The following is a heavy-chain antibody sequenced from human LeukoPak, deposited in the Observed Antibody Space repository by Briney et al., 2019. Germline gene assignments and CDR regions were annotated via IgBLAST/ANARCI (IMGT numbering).Heavy chain of an antibody. V-gene: IGHV4-34*01. CDR2: INHSGST. D-gene: IGHD3-22*01. J-gene: IGHJ4*02. CDR3: ARGVTMTNQFDY. CDR1: GGSFSGYY. Sequence: SETLSLTCAVYGGSFSGYYWSWIRQPPGKGLEWIGEINHSGSTNYNPSLKSRVTISVDTSKNQFSLKLSSVTAADTAVYYCARGVTMTNQFDYWGQGTLVTVSP.